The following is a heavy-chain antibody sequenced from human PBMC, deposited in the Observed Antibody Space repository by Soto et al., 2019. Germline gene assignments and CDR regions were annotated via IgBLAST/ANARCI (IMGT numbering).Heavy chain of an antibody. CDR2: IYYSGST. J-gene: IGHJ6*02. Sequence: SETLSLTCTVSGGSISSGGYYWSWIRQHPGKGLEWIGYIYYSGSTYYNPSLKSRVTISVDTSKNQFSLKLSSVTAADTAVYYCARVVATKIHYYSYGMDVWGQGTTVTVSS. D-gene: IGHD5-12*01. V-gene: IGHV4-31*03. CDR1: GGSISSGGYY. CDR3: ARVVATKIHYYSYGMDV.